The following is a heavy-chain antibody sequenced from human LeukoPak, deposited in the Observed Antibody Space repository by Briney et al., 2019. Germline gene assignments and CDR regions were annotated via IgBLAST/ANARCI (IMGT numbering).Heavy chain of an antibody. D-gene: IGHD3-16*01. CDR1: GFTVSSNY. Sequence: GGSLRLSCAASGFTVSSNYMSWVRQAPGEGLEWVSVIYCGGSTYYADSVKGRFTISRGNSKNTMYLKMKSLRAEDTAVYYCARVGGAPYAFDIWGQGTMVTVSS. CDR3: ARVGGAPYAFDI. CDR2: IYCGGST. V-gene: IGHV3-66*02. J-gene: IGHJ3*02.